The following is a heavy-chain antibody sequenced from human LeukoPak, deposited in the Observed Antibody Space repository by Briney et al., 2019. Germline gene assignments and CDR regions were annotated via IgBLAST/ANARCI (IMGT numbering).Heavy chain of an antibody. V-gene: IGHV4-38-2*01. CDR2: NYHSGST. CDR1: GYSISSGYY. D-gene: IGHD2-15*01. J-gene: IGHJ4*02. CDR3: ARRRGYCSGGSCRVLDY. Sequence: PSETLSLTCAVSGYSISSGYYWGWTRQPPGKGLEWIGSNYHSGSTYYNPSLKSRVTISVDTSTNQLSLKLSSVTAADAAVYYCARRRGYCSGGSCRVLDYWGQGTLVTVSS.